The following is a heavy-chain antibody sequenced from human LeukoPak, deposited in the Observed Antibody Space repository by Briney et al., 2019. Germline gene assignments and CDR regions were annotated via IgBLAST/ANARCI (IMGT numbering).Heavy chain of an antibody. D-gene: IGHD2-15*01. Sequence: GGSLILSCAASGFTFSSYGMRWVRQAPGKGLEWVAIISYDGSNNYYADSVKGRFTISRDNSKNTLFLQMNSLRAEDTAVYYCAKDLGYCGVGSCTTIDYWGEGALVTVSS. V-gene: IGHV3-30*18. CDR3: AKDLGYCGVGSCTTIDY. J-gene: IGHJ4*02. CDR1: GFTFSSYG. CDR2: ISYDGSNN.